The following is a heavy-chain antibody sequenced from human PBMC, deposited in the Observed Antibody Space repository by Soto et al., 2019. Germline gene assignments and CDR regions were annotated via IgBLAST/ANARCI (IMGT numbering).Heavy chain of an antibody. CDR3: ARRKVRSGPIYFDY. J-gene: IGHJ4*02. V-gene: IGHV1-8*01. CDR1: GYTFTTYD. CDR2: MNPNNGKT. Sequence: QVQLVQSGAEVKKPGASVKISCKASGYTFTTYDINWVRQATGQGLEWMGWMNPNNGKTGYAQKFQGRVTMTRDTSISTVYLELSSVRSEDTAVYYCARRKVRSGPIYFDYWGQGTLVTVSS.